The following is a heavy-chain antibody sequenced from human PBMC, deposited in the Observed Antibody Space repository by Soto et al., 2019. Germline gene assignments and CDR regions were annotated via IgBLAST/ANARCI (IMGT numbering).Heavy chain of an antibody. CDR1: GFTFRSYC. J-gene: IGHJ4*02. Sequence: GGSPGLPRAAPGFTFRSYCMHWGRPAPGKGLEWVAVISYDGSNKYYADSVKGRFTISRDNSKNTLYLQMNSLRAEDTAVYYCAKDLIYDSSPRTDYWGQGTLVTVSS. V-gene: IGHV3-30*18. CDR3: AKDLIYDSSPRTDY. CDR2: ISYDGSNK. D-gene: IGHD3-22*01.